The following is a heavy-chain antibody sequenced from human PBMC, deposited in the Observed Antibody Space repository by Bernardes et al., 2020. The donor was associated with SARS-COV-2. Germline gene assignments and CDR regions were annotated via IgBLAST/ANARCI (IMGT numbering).Heavy chain of an antibody. J-gene: IGHJ6*02. CDR1: AASVRLYY. Sequence: SQTLSLTCSVSAASVRLYYSSWNRQLAGNGREWIGYIYSSVATNYNTSLKRRSTISIDTPKNQLSLNRSSVTAVDTAVYKCVSNLKDCTTGVCQTYYYYAMDVWCPGTKVTVYS. CDR2: IYSSVAT. D-gene: IGHD2-8*01. CDR3: VSNLKDCTTGVCQTYYYYAMDV. V-gene: IGHV4-4*08.